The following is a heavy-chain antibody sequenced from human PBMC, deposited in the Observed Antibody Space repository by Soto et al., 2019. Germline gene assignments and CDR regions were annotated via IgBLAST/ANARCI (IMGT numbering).Heavy chain of an antibody. CDR1: GGTFSSYA. CDR3: ARVEGYYDSSGYYDY. J-gene: IGHJ4*02. D-gene: IGHD3-22*01. Sequence: GASVKVSCKASGGTFSSYAISWVRQAPGQGLEWMGGIIPIFGTANYAQKFQGRVTITADESTSTAYMELSSLRSEDTAVYYCARVEGYYDSSGYYDYWGQGTLVTVSS. V-gene: IGHV1-69*13. CDR2: IIPIFGTA.